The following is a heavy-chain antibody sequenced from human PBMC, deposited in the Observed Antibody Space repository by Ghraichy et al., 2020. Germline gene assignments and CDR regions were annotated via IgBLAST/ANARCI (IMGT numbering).Heavy chain of an antibody. CDR1: GFTFSSYE. Sequence: GGSLRLSCAASGFTFSSYEMNWVRQAPGKGLGWVSYISSSGDTIYYTDSMKGRFTISRDNAKNSLYLQMHSLRAEDTAIYYCAREIAYGSGSTDAFDIWGQGTMVTVSS. CDR3: AREIAYGSGSTDAFDI. D-gene: IGHD3-10*01. J-gene: IGHJ3*02. CDR2: ISSSGDTI. V-gene: IGHV3-48*03.